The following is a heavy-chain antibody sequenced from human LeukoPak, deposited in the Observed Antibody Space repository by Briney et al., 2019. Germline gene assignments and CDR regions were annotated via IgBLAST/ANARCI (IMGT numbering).Heavy chain of an antibody. V-gene: IGHV1-18*01. CDR1: GYTFTSYG. Sequence: GASVKVSCKASGYTFTSYGISWVRQAPGQGLEWMGWISAHNGNTNYAQKLQGRVTMTTDTSTSTAYMELRSLRSDDTAVYYCARDGVVPAMGYAFDIWGQGTMVTVSS. D-gene: IGHD2-2*01. J-gene: IGHJ3*02. CDR3: ARDGVVPAMGYAFDI. CDR2: ISAHNGNT.